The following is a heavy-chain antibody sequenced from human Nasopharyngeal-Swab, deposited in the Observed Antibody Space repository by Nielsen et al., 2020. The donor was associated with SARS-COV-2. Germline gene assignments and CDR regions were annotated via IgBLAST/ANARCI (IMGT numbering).Heavy chain of an antibody. CDR3: ARDPGYYDSSGYYYVRYYFDY. Sequence: GGSLRLSCAASGFTFDDYAMHWVRQAPGKGLEWVSGISWNSGSIGYADSVKGRFTISRDNSKNTLYLQMNSLRAEDTAVYYCARDPGYYDSSGYYYVRYYFDYWGQGTLVTVSS. CDR2: ISWNSGSI. D-gene: IGHD3-22*01. V-gene: IGHV3-9*01. CDR1: GFTFDDYA. J-gene: IGHJ4*02.